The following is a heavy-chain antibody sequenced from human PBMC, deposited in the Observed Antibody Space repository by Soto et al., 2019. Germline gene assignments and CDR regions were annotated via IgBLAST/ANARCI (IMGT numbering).Heavy chain of an antibody. J-gene: IGHJ6*02. D-gene: IGHD3-22*01. CDR3: ARRTYYYDSSERNYYYGMDV. CDR1: GGTFSSYA. V-gene: IGHV1-69*13. Sequence: ASVKASSKASGGTFSSYAISWVRQAPGQGLEWMGGIIPIFGTANYAQKFQGRVTITADESTSTAYMELSSLRSEDTAVYYCARRTYYYDSSERNYYYGMDVWGQGTTVTVSS. CDR2: IIPIFGTA.